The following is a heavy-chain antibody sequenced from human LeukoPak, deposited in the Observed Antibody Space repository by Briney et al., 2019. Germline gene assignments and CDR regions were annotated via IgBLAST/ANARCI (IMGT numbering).Heavy chain of an antibody. D-gene: IGHD4-17*01. J-gene: IGHJ4*02. CDR2: IYWDDDK. Sequence: SGPTLVKPTQTLTLTCTFSGFSLSTRGVGVGWIRQPPGKALEWLAVIYWDDDKRYRPSLKSRLTITKDTSENQVVLTMTNMDPVDTATYYCAHGTTEIPLDYWGQGTLVTVSS. CDR3: AHGTTEIPLDY. V-gene: IGHV2-5*02. CDR1: GFSLSTRGVG.